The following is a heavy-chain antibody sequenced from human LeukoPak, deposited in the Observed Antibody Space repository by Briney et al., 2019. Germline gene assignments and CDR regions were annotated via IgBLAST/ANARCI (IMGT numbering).Heavy chain of an antibody. J-gene: IGHJ2*01. CDR2: IWYDGSNK. D-gene: IGHD4-17*01. V-gene: IGHV3-33*01. Sequence: HAGGSLRLSCAASEFTFSSYGMPWVRQAPGKGLEWVAVIWYDGSNKYYADSVKGRFTISRDNSKNTLYLQMNSLRAEDTAVYYCAREPNYGDYGASNWYFDLWGRGTLVTVSS. CDR1: EFTFSSYG. CDR3: AREPNYGDYGASNWYFDL.